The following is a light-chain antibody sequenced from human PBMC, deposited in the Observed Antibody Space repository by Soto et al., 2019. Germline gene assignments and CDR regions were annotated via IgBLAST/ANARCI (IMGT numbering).Light chain of an antibody. V-gene: IGLV2-23*02. J-gene: IGLJ1*01. CDR1: SSGVGSYNL. CDR2: EVS. CDR3: CSSAGSSTSV. Sequence: QSVLTQPASVSGSPGQSITISCTGTSSGVGSYNLVSWYQQHPGKAPKLMIYEVSKRPSGVSNRFSGSKSGNTASLTISGLQAEDEADYYCCSSAGSSTSVLGTGTKATVL.